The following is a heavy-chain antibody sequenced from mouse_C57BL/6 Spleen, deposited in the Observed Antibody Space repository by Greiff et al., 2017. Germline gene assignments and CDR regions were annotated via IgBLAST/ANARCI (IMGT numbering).Heavy chain of an antibody. CDR2: IDPSDSYT. CDR3: ARAVNSWFAY. D-gene: IGHD2-2*01. Sequence: QVQLQQPGAELVKPGASVKLSCKASGYTFTSYWMQWVKQRPGQGLEWIGEIDPSDSYTNYNQKFKGKATLTVDTSSSTAYMQLSSLTSADSAVYYCARAVNSWFAYWGQGTLVTVSA. V-gene: IGHV1-50*01. J-gene: IGHJ3*01. CDR1: GYTFTSYW.